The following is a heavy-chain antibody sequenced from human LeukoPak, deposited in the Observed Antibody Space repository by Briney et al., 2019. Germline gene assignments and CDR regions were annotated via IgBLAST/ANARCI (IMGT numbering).Heavy chain of an antibody. D-gene: IGHD2-2*01. Sequence: PSETLSLTCAVYGGSFSGYYWSWIRQPPGKGLEWIGEINHSGSTNYNPSLKSRVTISVDTSKNQFSLKLSSVTAADTAVYYCARGPGVVPAALYYYYMDVWGKGTMVTVSS. V-gene: IGHV4-34*01. CDR2: INHSGST. CDR1: GGSFSGYY. CDR3: ARGPGVVPAALYYYYMDV. J-gene: IGHJ6*03.